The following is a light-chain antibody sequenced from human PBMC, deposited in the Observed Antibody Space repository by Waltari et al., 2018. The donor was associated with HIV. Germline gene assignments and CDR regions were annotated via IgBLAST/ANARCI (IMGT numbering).Light chain of an antibody. V-gene: IGLV3-25*03. CDR2: QDV. Sequence: SYELTQPPSVSVSPGQTARITCSGGALPTQYAYWYQQMPGQAPVLIIYQDVKRPSGIPERFSGSSSGTTLTLTISGVQAEDEADYYCQSADSSGSYVIFGGGTKLTVL. J-gene: IGLJ2*01. CDR3: QSADSSGSYVI. CDR1: ALPTQY.